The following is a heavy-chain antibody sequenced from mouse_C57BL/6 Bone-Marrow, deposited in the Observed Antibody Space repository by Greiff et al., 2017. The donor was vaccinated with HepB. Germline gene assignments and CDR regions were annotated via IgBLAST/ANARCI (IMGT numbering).Heavy chain of an antibody. CDR2: ISSGGSYT. D-gene: IGHD1-1*01. CDR3: ARHQGYGSRWFAY. V-gene: IGHV5-6*01. Sequence: EVKLVESGGDLVKPGGSLKLSCAASGFTFSSYGLSWVRQTPDKRLEWVATISSGGSYTYYPDSVKGRFTISRDNAKNTLYLQMSSLTSEDTAMYYCARHQGYGSRWFAYWGQGTLVTVSA. CDR1: GFTFSSYG. J-gene: IGHJ3*01.